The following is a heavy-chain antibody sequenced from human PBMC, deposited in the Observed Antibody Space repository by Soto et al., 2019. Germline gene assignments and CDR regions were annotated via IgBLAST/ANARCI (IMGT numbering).Heavy chain of an antibody. J-gene: IGHJ4*02. D-gene: IGHD6-13*01. CDR3: AKECCIAAAGTCFDY. V-gene: IGHV3-30*18. CDR2: ISYDGSNK. Sequence: QVQLVESGGGVVQPGRSLRLSCAASGFTFSSYGMHWVRQAPGKGLEWVAVISYDGSNKYYADSVKGRFTISRDNSKNTLYLQMNSLRAEETAVYYCAKECCIAAAGTCFDYWGQGTLVTVSS. CDR1: GFTFSSYG.